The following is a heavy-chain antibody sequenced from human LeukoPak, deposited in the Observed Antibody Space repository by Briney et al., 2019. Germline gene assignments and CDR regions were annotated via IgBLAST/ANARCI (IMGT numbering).Heavy chain of an antibody. D-gene: IGHD4-17*01. J-gene: IGHJ6*02. CDR3: AREGTVTTGYGMDV. CDR2: ISTGTSHT. V-gene: IGHV3-21*01. CDR1: GFTFSSYA. Sequence: GGSLRLSCAASGFTFSSYAMNWVHQAPGRGLEWLSSISTGTSHTYYVDSVKGRFTISRDNAKNSLYLQMNSLRAEDTAVYYCAREGTVTTGYGMDVWGQGTTVTVSS.